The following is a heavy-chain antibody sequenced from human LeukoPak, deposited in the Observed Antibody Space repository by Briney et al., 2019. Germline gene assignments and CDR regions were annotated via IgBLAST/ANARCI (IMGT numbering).Heavy chain of an antibody. CDR2: IYSRGST. J-gene: IGHJ6*03. D-gene: IGHD5-18*01. V-gene: IGHV4-59*12. Sequence: SETLSLTCTVSGGSISTYYWSWIRQPPGKGLEWIGHIYSRGSTNYNPSLGDRVTISVDTSKNQFSLKLSSVTAADTAVYYCARAYVDTARGKYYMDVWGKGTTVTVSS. CDR3: ARAYVDTARGKYYMDV. CDR1: GGSISTYY.